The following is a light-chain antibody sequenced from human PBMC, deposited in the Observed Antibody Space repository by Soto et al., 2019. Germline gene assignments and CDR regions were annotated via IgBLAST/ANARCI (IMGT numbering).Light chain of an antibody. V-gene: IGKV1-5*01. CDR3: QQYHSYPWT. CDR1: QSISGY. J-gene: IGKJ1*01. Sequence: DIQMTQSPSTLSASVGDTVTITCRASQSISGYLAWYQQKPGKAPKLLSLESGVPSRFIGSGSGTGFTLIISSLQPDDSASYYCQQYHSYPWTFGQGTRVEIK.